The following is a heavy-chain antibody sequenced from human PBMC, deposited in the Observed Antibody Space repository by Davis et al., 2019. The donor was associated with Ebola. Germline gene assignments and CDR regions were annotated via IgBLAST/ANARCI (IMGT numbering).Heavy chain of an antibody. Sequence: GESLKISCAASGFTFSSYGMHWVRQAPGKGLEWVSVISASARRTYYADSVKGRFTISRDDSKNTLYLQMNSLRAEDTAIYYCAKFTVGEAFDIWGQGTLVTVSS. CDR2: ISASARRT. CDR1: GFTFSSYG. CDR3: AKFTVGEAFDI. D-gene: IGHD3-16*01. V-gene: IGHV3-23*01. J-gene: IGHJ3*02.